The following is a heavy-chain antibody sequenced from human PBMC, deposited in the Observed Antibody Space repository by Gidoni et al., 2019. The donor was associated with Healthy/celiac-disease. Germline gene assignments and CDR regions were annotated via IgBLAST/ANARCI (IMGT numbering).Heavy chain of an antibody. J-gene: IGHJ6*02. V-gene: IGHV3-23*01. Sequence: VQLLESGGGLVQHGGSIRLYCAASGFTFSSYAMSWVLQAPGQGQEWVSALSRSGGSTYYADTVKGRFTIYRDPPKSTLYLQMNSLRAADTAVYSCAKPVSIPRYSAFWSGLPYGLAVWGQGTTVTVSS. CDR3: AKPVSIPRYSAFWSGLPYGLAV. D-gene: IGHD3-3*01. CDR1: GFTFSSYA. CDR2: LSRSGGST.